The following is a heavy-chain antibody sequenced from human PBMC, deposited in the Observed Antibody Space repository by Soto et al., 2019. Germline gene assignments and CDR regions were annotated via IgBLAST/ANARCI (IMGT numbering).Heavy chain of an antibody. Sequence: EVQLVESGGGLVKPGGSLRLSCAASGFTFSNAWMSWGRQAPGKGLEWVGRIKSKTDGGTTDYAAPVKGRFTISRDSSKNKLYLQMNSLNTEDTAVYYCNTVGMVVRDDYYYYGMDVWGQGTTVTVSS. J-gene: IGHJ6*02. CDR1: GFTFSNAW. D-gene: IGHD2-15*01. V-gene: IGHV3-15*01. CDR2: IKSKTDGGTT. CDR3: NTVGMVVRDDYYYYGMDV.